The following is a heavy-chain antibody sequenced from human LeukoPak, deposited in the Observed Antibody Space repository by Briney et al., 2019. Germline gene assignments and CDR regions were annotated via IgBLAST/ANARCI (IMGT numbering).Heavy chain of an antibody. CDR1: GFTFSSYA. Sequence: GGSLRLSCAASGFTFSSYAMSWVRQAPGKGPEWVSVISGSGGSTYYADSVKGRFTISRDNAKNTLYLQMNSLRAEDMAVYYCATSRLLKDAFDIWGQGTMVTVSS. CDR2: ISGSGGST. CDR3: ATSRLLKDAFDI. J-gene: IGHJ3*02. V-gene: IGHV3-23*01.